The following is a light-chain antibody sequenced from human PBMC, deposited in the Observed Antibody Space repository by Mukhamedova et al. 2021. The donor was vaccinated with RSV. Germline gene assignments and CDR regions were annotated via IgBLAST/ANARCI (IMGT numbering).Light chain of an antibody. J-gene: IGLJ2*01. CDR3: CSYAGSYTFDVV. CDR1: SDVGGYNY. CDR2: DVS. Sequence: SDVGGYNYVSWYQQHPGKAPKLMIYDVSKRPSGVPDRFSGSKSGNTASLTISGLQAEDEADYYCCSYAGSYTFDVVFGGGPKLTV. V-gene: IGLV2-11*01.